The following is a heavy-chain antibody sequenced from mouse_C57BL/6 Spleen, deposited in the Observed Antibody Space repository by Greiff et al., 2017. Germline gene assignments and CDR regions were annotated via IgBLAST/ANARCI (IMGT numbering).Heavy chain of an antibody. D-gene: IGHD2-3*01. CDR1: GYTFTDYY. CDR2: INPNNGGT. V-gene: IGHV1-26*01. Sequence: EVQLQQSGPELVKPGASVKISCKASGYTFTDYYMNWVKQSHGKSLEWIGDINPNNGGTSYNQKFKGKATLTVDKSSSTAYMELRSLTSEDSAVYYCAYDGYSYAMDYWGQGTSVTVSS. CDR3: AYDGYSYAMDY. J-gene: IGHJ4*01.